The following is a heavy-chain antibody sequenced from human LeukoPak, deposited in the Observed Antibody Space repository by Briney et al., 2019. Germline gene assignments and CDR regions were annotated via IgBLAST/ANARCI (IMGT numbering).Heavy chain of an antibody. J-gene: IGHJ6*04. D-gene: IGHD3-10*02. CDR2: ISGNAIST. Sequence: GGTLRLSCAGSGFPFSIYGMNWVRQAPGKGLEWVSSISGNAISTYYADSVKGRFTISRDNAKNSLYLQMNSLRAEDTAVYYCAELGITMIGGVWGKGTTVTISS. V-gene: IGHV3-23*01. CDR3: AELGITMIGGV. CDR1: GFPFSIYG.